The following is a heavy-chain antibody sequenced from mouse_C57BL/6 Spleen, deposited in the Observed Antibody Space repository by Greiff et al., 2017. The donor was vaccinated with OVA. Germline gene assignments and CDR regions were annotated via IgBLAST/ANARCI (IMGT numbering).Heavy chain of an antibody. CDR3: AVYYGYAFAY. Sequence: QVQLQQPGAELVKPGASVKMSCKASGYTFTSYWITWVKQRPGQGLEWIGDIYPGSGSTNYNEKFKSKATMTVDKSSRPAYMQLSSLTSEDSAVYYCAVYYGYAFAYWGQGTLVTVSA. CDR2: IYPGSGST. D-gene: IGHD2-2*01. V-gene: IGHV1-55*01. CDR1: GYTFTSYW. J-gene: IGHJ3*01.